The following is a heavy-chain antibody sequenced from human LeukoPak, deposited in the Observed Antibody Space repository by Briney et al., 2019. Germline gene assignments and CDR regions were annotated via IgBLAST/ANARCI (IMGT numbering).Heavy chain of an antibody. Sequence: GGSLRLSCAASGFTFSSYAMHWVRQAPGKGLEWVAVIWYDGNNQYYADSLKGRFTISRDNSKNTLYLQMNSLRAADTAVYYFARYGDYGVFDIWGQGTMVTVSS. V-gene: IGHV3-33*01. J-gene: IGHJ3*02. CDR1: GFTFSSYA. CDR3: ARYGDYGVFDI. CDR2: IWYDGNNQ. D-gene: IGHD4-17*01.